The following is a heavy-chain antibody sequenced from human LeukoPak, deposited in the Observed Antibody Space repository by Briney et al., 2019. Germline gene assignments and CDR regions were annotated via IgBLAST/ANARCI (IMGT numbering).Heavy chain of an antibody. V-gene: IGHV1-8*01. Sequence: GASVKVSCKASGYTFSNFDINWVRQAPGQGPEWMGWMNPESGNTGYAQKFQGRVTMTGDTSISTAYMELSRLRSDDTAVYYCARDPITMIVVVITSYYFDYWGQGTLVTVSS. CDR1: GYTFSNFD. J-gene: IGHJ4*02. CDR2: MNPESGNT. D-gene: IGHD3-22*01. CDR3: ARDPITMIVVVITSYYFDY.